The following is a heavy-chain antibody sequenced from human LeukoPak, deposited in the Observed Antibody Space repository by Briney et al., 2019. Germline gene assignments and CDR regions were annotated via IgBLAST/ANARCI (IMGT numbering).Heavy chain of an antibody. D-gene: IGHD1-7*01. CDR1: SGSINSHNW. J-gene: IGHJ6*03. Sequence: SETLSLTCAVSSGSINSHNWWRRARPPAGKGLGGIGEIYRSGSTNYNPSIKSRVAISVDKSKNQFSLKLSSVTAADTAVYYCARGTGTTSYYYMAVGGKGTTVTVSS. CDR3: ARGTGTTSYYYMAV. V-gene: IGHV4-4*02. CDR2: IYRSGST.